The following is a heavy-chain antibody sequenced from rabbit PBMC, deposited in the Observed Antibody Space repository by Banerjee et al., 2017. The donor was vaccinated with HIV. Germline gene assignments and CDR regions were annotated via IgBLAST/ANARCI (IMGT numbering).Heavy chain of an antibody. J-gene: IGHJ4*01. D-gene: IGHD4-1*01. Sequence: QEQLEESGGGLVKPEGSLKLSCTASGFDLSSYYVMCWVRQAPRKGLEWIACIVAGSDGLTYYANWAKGRFTISKTSSTTVTLQMTSLTAADTASYFCARDLAGVIGWNFNLWGPGTLVTVS. CDR3: ARDLAGVIGWNFNL. CDR2: IVAGSDGLT. V-gene: IGHV1S45*01. CDR1: GFDLSSYYV.